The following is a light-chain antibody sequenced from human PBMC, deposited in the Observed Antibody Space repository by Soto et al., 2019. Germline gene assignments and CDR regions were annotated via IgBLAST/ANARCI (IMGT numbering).Light chain of an antibody. V-gene: IGKV1-5*03. CDR2: RAS. CDR3: QQYNTYSRT. Sequence: DIQMTQSPSTLSASVGDRVTITCRASQSVITSLAWYQHKPGKAPKLLIYRASTLESGVPSRFSGSGSGTEFTLTISSLQPDDFATYYCQQYNTYSRTLGQGTKVDI. CDR1: QSVITS. J-gene: IGKJ1*01.